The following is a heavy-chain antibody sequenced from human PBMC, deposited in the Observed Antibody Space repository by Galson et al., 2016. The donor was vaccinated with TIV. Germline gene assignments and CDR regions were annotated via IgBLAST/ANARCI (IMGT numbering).Heavy chain of an antibody. CDR2: INPNSGGT. J-gene: IGHJ6*02. CDR1: GYTFSHYF. CDR3: ARERGPGYCSDTSCYGYYGPDV. Sequence: SVKVSCKASGYTFSHYFMHWVRQAPGQGLEWMGRINPNSGGTHYAVKFQGRVTMTRDASISTGYMELSSLTSDDTAVYYCARERGPGYCSDTSCYGYYGPDVWGQGTTVIVSS. V-gene: IGHV1-2*06. D-gene: IGHD2-2*03.